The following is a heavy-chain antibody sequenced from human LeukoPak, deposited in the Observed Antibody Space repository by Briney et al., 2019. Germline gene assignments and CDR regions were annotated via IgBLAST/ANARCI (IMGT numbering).Heavy chain of an antibody. CDR2: IYSSGST. D-gene: IGHD2-21*01. Sequence: SETLSLTCTVSGGSITTSTYYWAWIRQPPGKGLEWIGSIYSSGSTYYNPSLKSRVTISVDSSKNQFSLKLSSVTAADTAVYYCARVGYYPDYYMDVWGKGTTVTVSS. V-gene: IGHV4-39*07. CDR1: GGSITTSTYY. CDR3: ARVGYYPDYYMDV. J-gene: IGHJ6*03.